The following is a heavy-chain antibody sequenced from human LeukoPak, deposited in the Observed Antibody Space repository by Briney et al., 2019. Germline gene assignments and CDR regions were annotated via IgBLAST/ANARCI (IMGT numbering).Heavy chain of an antibody. J-gene: IGHJ3*02. CDR3: ARADTLDAFDI. CDR2: ISYDGSNK. V-gene: IGHV3-30*04. D-gene: IGHD2-2*02. CDR1: GFTFSSYA. Sequence: GRSLRLSCAASGFTFSSYAMHWVRQAPGEGLEWVAVISYDGSNKYYADSVKGRFTISRDNSKNTLYLQMNSLRAEDTAVYYCARADTLDAFDIWGQGTMVTVSS.